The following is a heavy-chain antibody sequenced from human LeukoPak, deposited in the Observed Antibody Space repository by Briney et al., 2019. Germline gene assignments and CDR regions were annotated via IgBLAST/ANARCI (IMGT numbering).Heavy chain of an antibody. V-gene: IGHV1-18*01. J-gene: IGHJ4*02. D-gene: IGHD1-1*01. CDR2: ISAYSGNT. CDR3: ARAIRAQLDFDY. CDR1: GYTFTNYG. Sequence: ASVKVSCKASGYTFTNYGISWVRQAPGQGLEWMGYISAYSGNTNYAQKLQGRVTMTTDTSTSTAYMELRSLRSDDTAVYYCARAIRAQLDFDYWGQGTLVTVSS.